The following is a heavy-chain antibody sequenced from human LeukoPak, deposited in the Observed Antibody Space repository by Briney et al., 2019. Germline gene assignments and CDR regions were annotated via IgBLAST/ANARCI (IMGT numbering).Heavy chain of an antibody. D-gene: IGHD1-26*01. CDR1: GYTFTSYA. V-gene: IGHV1-8*03. CDR2: MNPNSGNT. Sequence: GASVKVSCKASGYTFTSYAMNWVRQAPGQGLEWMGWMNPNSGNTGYAQKFQGRVTITRNTSISTAYMELNSLRSEDTAVYYCARGSGEWELPVEWGQGTLVTVSS. CDR3: ARGSGEWELPVE. J-gene: IGHJ4*02.